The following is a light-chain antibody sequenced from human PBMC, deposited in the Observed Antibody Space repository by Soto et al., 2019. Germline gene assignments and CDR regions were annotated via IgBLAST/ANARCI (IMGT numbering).Light chain of an antibody. V-gene: IGKV1-39*01. J-gene: IGKJ1*01. CDR1: QSIGSH. CDR3: QQSYSIPRT. Sequence: DIQMTQSRSSVSASVGDRYTITCRASQSIGSHLNWYQQERGKAPKILIFAASTLQSGVPSRFSGSGSGTDFTLTISSLQPEDFATYFCQQSYSIPRTFGPGTKVDIK. CDR2: AAS.